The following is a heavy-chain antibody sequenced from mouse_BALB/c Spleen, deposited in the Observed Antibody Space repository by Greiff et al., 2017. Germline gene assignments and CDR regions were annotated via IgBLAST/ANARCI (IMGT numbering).Heavy chain of an antibody. CDR2: IRSKSNNYAT. V-gene: IGHV10-1*02. Sequence: EVQRVESGGGLVQPKGSLKLSCAASGFTFNTYAMNWVRQAPGKGLEWVARIRSKSNNYATYYADTVKDRFTISRDDSQSMLYLQMNNLKTEDTAMYYCVRGRRYDVYYYAMDYWGQGTSVTVSS. CDR1: GFTFNTYA. D-gene: IGHD2-14*01. J-gene: IGHJ4*01. CDR3: VRGRRYDVYYYAMDY.